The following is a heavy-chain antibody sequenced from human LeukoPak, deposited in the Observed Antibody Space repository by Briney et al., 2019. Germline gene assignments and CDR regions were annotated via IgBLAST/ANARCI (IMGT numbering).Heavy chain of an antibody. D-gene: IGHD3-22*01. V-gene: IGHV3-21*01. CDR2: ISSSSYI. CDR1: GFTFSSYS. CDR3: ARDGSSYYDSSGYYFFDY. J-gene: IGHJ4*02. Sequence: GGSLRLSCAASGFTFSSYSMNWVRQAPGKGLEWVSSISSSSYIYYADSVKGRFTISRDNAKNSLYLQMNSLRAEDTAVYYCARDGSSYYDSSGYYFFDYWGQGTLVTVSS.